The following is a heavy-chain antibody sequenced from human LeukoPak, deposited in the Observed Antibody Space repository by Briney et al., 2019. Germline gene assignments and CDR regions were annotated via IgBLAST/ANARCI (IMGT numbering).Heavy chain of an antibody. CDR3: AKDSVDYGESVYYLDY. V-gene: IGHV3-23*01. CDR1: GFTFSSYA. Sequence: PTGGSLRLSCAASGFTFSSYAMSWVRQAPGKGLEWVSAISGSGGSTYYADSVKGRFTISRDNSKNTLYLQMNSLRAEDTAVYYCAKDSVDYGESVYYLDYWGQGTLVTVSS. CDR2: ISGSGGST. D-gene: IGHD4-17*01. J-gene: IGHJ4*02.